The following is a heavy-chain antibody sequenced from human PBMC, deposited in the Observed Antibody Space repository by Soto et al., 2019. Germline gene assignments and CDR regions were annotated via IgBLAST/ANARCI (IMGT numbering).Heavy chain of an antibody. V-gene: IGHV3-7*01. CDR3: ARHPNRDYGGNSAFFDY. CDR1: GFSISSFW. D-gene: IGHD4-17*01. J-gene: IGHJ4*02. CDR2: LKGDGSER. Sequence: QAGGSLSLSCAASGFSISSFWMSWVRQAPGKRLEWLATLKGDGSERYYLGSVRGRFTISRDNAKDSLYLQMSALTAEDTAMYHCARHPNRDYGGNSAFFDYWGQGTPVTVSS.